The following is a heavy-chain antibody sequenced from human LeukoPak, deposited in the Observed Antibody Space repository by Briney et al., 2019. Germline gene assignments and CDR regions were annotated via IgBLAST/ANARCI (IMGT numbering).Heavy chain of an antibody. Sequence: ASVKVSCKASGGTFSSYAISWVRQAPGQGLECMGWINTNTGNPTFVQGFTGRFVFSLDTSVSAAYLQISSLKAEDTAVYYCARGGYSRGQGSPFDYWGQGTLVTVSS. D-gene: IGHD6-19*01. J-gene: IGHJ4*02. CDR1: GGTFSSYA. CDR3: ARGGYSRGQGSPFDY. CDR2: INTNTGNP. V-gene: IGHV7-4-1*02.